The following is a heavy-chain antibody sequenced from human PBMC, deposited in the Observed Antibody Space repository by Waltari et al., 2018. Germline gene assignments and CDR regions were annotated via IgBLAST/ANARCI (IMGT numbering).Heavy chain of an antibody. CDR2: INHSGST. CDR3: ARAGRAVAGRRNYYYYYMDV. CDR1: GGSFSGYY. V-gene: IGHV4-34*01. J-gene: IGHJ6*03. Sequence: QVQLQQWGAGLLKPSETLSLTCAVYGGSFSGYYWSWIRQPPGKGLEWIGEINHSGSTNYNPPLKSRVTISVDTSKNQFSLKLSSVTAADTAVYYCARAGRAVAGRRNYYYYYMDVWGKGTTVTVSS. D-gene: IGHD6-19*01.